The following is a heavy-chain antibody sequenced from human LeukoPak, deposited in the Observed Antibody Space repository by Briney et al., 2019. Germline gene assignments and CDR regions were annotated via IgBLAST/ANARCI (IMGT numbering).Heavy chain of an antibody. CDR1: GFTFTHYS. V-gene: IGHV3-21*01. J-gene: IGHJ6*02. Sequence: GGSLRLSCAASGFTFTHYSMNWVRQAPGKGLEWVSSISSSSGYIYYADSVKGRFTISRDNAKNSLYLQMNSLRAEDTAVYYCARDLGSIAAVGEDYYYYGMDVWGQGTTVTVSS. CDR3: ARDLGSIAAVGEDYYYYGMDV. D-gene: IGHD6-13*01. CDR2: ISSSSGYI.